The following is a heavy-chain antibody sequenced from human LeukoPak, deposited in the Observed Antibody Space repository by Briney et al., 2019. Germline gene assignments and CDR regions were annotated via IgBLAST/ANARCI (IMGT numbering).Heavy chain of an antibody. V-gene: IGHV3-11*01. J-gene: IGHJ4*02. D-gene: IGHD5-12*01. Sequence: PGGSLRLSCAASGFTFSDYYMSWIRQAPGKGLEWVSYISSSGNTIYYADSVKGRFTISRDNAKNSLYLQMNSLRAEDTAVYYCASSKSGYDSKLDYWGQGTLVTVSS. CDR1: GFTFSDYY. CDR3: ASSKSGYDSKLDY. CDR2: ISSSGNTI.